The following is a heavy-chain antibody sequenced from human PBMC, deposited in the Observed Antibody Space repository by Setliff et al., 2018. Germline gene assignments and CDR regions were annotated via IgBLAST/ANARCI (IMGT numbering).Heavy chain of an antibody. V-gene: IGHV3-20*04. CDR1: GFTFDNYD. CDR2: INWMGNSI. Sequence: GGSLRLSCVVSGFTFDNYDMNWVRQAPGKGLEWVSGINWMGNSIGYADSVKDRFTISRDDAKNTLFLQMNGLGAEDTALYFCAREHTPWVGASHHDCWGQGTQVTVSS. CDR3: AREHTPWVGASHHDC. J-gene: IGHJ4*02. D-gene: IGHD1-26*01.